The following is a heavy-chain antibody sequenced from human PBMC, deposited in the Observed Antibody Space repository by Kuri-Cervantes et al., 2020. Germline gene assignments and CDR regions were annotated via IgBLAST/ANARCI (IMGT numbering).Heavy chain of an antibody. Sequence: GGSLRLSCAASGFTFSSYAMHWVRQAPGKGLEWVAVISYDGSNKYYADSVKGRFTISRDNTKNSLYLQMNSLRAEDTAVYYCADIYDVDYWGQGTQVTVSS. CDR2: ISYDGSNK. J-gene: IGHJ4*02. V-gene: IGHV3-30-3*01. D-gene: IGHD3-16*01. CDR1: GFTFSSYA. CDR3: ADIYDVDY.